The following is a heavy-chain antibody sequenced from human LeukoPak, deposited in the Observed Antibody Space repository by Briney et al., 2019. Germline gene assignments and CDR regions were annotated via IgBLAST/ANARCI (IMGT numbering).Heavy chain of an antibody. Sequence: ASVKVSCKASGYTFTSHDINWVRQATGQGLEWMGWMNPNSGYTGYEQKFQGRVTMTRDTSTSTAYMELSSLRSDDTAVYYCARTKLVVVPAAVPKDAFDIWGQGTMVTVSS. CDR1: GYTFTSHD. D-gene: IGHD2-2*01. V-gene: IGHV1-8*01. J-gene: IGHJ3*02. CDR2: MNPNSGYT. CDR3: ARTKLVVVPAAVPKDAFDI.